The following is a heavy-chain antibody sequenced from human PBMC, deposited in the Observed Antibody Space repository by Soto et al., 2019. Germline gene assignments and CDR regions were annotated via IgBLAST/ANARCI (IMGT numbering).Heavy chain of an antibody. CDR2: ISGSGGST. Sequence: PGGSLRLSCAASGFTFSSYAMSWVRQAPGKGLEWVSAISGSGGSTYYADSVKGRFTISRDNSKNTLYLQMNSLRAEDTAVYYCAKDDAIFGVGLNWFDPWGQGTLVTVSS. V-gene: IGHV3-23*01. CDR1: GFTFSSYA. J-gene: IGHJ5*02. CDR3: AKDDAIFGVGLNWFDP. D-gene: IGHD3-3*01.